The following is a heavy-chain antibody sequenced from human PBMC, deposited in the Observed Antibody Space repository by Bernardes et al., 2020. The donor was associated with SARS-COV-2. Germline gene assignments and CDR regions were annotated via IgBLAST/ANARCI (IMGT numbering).Heavy chain of an antibody. Sequence: SETLSLTCTVSGCSISSGGYFCSWIRQHPGKGLEWIGYISYSGSTYYNPSLKSRVTISVDTSKNHFSLRLNSVTAADTAVYYCARGRYSRSPIFDYWGQGTLVTVSS. D-gene: IGHD6-6*01. CDR1: GCSISSGGYF. V-gene: IGHV4-31*03. CDR3: ARGRYSRSPIFDY. CDR2: ISYSGST. J-gene: IGHJ4*02.